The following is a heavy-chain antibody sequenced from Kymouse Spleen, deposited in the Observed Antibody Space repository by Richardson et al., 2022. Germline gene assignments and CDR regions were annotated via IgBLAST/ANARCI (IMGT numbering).Heavy chain of an antibody. Sequence: QLQLQESGPGLVKPSETLSLTCTVSGGSISSSSYYWGWIRQPPGKGLEWIGSIYYSGSTYYNPSLKSRVTISVDTSKNQFSLKLSSVTAADTAVYYCARQRMARIAARGYFDYWGQGTLVTVSS. CDR3: ARQRMARIAARGYFDY. D-gene: IGHD6-6*01. J-gene: IGHJ4*02. CDR1: GGSISSSSYY. V-gene: IGHV4-39*01. CDR2: IYYSGST.